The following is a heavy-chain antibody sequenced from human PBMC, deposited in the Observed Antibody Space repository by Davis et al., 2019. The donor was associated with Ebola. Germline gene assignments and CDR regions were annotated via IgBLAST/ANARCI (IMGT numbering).Heavy chain of an antibody. V-gene: IGHV1-46*03. D-gene: IGHD5-12*01. CDR2: INPNDGRT. J-gene: IGHJ3*02. CDR3: TTPGGQDSGYDVFDI. Sequence: AASVQVSCKASGYTFTNYYMHWVRQAAGKGLEWIGMINPNDGRTIYAQKFQGRVTVTRDTSTTTVYMDLSSLRSEDTALYYCTTPGGQDSGYDVFDIWGQGTMVTVSS. CDR1: GYTFTNYY.